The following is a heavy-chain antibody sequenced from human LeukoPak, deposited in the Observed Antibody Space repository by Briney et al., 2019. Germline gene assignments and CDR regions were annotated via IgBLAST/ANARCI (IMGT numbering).Heavy chain of an antibody. CDR3: AGTVGATFHFDY. Sequence: SETLSLTCTVSGGSISRSSYYWGWIRQTPGKGLEWMGSFFYSGNTYYNPSLNSRVTISVETSKNQLSLRLSSVTAADTAVYYCAGTVGATFHFDYWGQGTLVTVSS. D-gene: IGHD1-26*01. CDR1: GGSISRSSYY. J-gene: IGHJ4*02. CDR2: FFYSGNT. V-gene: IGHV4-39*01.